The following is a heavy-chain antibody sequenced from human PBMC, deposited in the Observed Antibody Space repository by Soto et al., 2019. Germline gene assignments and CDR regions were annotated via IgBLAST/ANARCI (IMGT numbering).Heavy chain of an antibody. V-gene: IGHV1-2*02. Sequence: QVQLVQSGAEVKKPGASVKVSCKASGYTFTGYYMHWVRQAPGQGLEWMGWINPNSGGTNYAQKFQGRVTMTRDTSISTPYMELSRPRSDDTAVYYCAREGISIFGVVEPFDPWGQGTLVTVSS. CDR2: INPNSGGT. CDR3: AREGISIFGVVEPFDP. CDR1: GYTFTGYY. J-gene: IGHJ5*02. D-gene: IGHD3-3*01.